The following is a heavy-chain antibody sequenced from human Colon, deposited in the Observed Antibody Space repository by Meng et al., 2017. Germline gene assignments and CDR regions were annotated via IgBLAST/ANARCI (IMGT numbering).Heavy chain of an antibody. Sequence: VRLQESGPGLGKPSETLSLACSVSGASVSVNSYWSWVRQPPGRGLEWIGQIDHRGSAYYRPSLNSRVTMSLDKSRNQFSLRLTSVTAADTAVYYCARHGGYYQDFWGQGTLVTVSS. CDR2: IDHRGSA. CDR3: ARHGGYYQDF. CDR1: GASVSVNSY. V-gene: IGHV4-4*02. J-gene: IGHJ4*02. D-gene: IGHD4-23*01.